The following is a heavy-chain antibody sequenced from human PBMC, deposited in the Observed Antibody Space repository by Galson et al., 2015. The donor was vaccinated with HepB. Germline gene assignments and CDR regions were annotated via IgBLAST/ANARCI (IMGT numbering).Heavy chain of an antibody. D-gene: IGHD2-2*01. J-gene: IGHJ6*03. V-gene: IGHV1-2*04. CDR3: ARGAVVPAAISYYYYYMDV. Sequence: SVKVSCKASGYTFTGYYMHWVRQAPGQGLEWMGWINPNSGGTNYAQKFQGWVTMTRDTSISTAYMELSRLRSDDTAVYYCARGAVVPAAISYYYYYMDVWGKGTTVTVSS. CDR1: GYTFTGYY. CDR2: INPNSGGT.